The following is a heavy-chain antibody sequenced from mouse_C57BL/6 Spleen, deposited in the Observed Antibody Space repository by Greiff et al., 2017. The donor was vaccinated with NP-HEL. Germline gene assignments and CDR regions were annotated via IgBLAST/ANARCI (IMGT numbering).Heavy chain of an antibody. D-gene: IGHD2-3*01. CDR3: ARSGTYDGPRGY. CDR1: GYAFTNYL. J-gene: IGHJ3*01. Sequence: VQLQQSGAELVRPGTSVKVSCKASGYAFTNYLIEWVKQRPGQGLEWIGVINPGSGGTNYNEKFKGKATLTADKSSSTAYMQLSSLTSEDSAVYFCARSGTYDGPRGYWGQGTLVTVSA. V-gene: IGHV1-54*01. CDR2: INPGSGGT.